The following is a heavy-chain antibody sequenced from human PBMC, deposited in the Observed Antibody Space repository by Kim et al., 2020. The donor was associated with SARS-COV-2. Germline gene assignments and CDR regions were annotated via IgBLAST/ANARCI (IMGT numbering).Heavy chain of an antibody. D-gene: IGHD2-21*02. CDR3: VKDASTHEDYCGGDCSRGYFDL. J-gene: IGHJ2*01. CDR2: ISSNGGST. CDR1: GFTFSSYA. V-gene: IGHV3-64D*09. Sequence: GGSLRLSCSASGFTFSSYAMHWVRQAPGKGLEYVSAISSNGGSTYYADSVKGRFTISRDNSKNTLYLQMSSLRAEDTAVYYCVKDASTHEDYCGGDCSRGYFDLWGRGTLVTVSS.